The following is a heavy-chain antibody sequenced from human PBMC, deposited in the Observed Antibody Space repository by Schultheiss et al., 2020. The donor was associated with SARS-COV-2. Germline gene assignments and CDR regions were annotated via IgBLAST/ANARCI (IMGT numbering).Heavy chain of an antibody. CDR1: GYTFTSYG. CDR3: ARARYDSSGYYYSGDYYYYMDV. Sequence: ASVKVSCKASGYTFTSYGISWVRQAPGQGLEWMGWISAYNGNTNYAQKLQGRVTMTTDTSTSKAYMELRSLRSDDTAVYYCARARYDSSGYYYSGDYYYYMDVWGKGTTVTVSS. CDR2: ISAYNGNT. J-gene: IGHJ6*03. D-gene: IGHD3-22*01. V-gene: IGHV1-18*01.